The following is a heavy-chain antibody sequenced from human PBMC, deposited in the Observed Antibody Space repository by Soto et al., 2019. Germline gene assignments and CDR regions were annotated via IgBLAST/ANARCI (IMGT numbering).Heavy chain of an antibody. V-gene: IGHV4-4*07. J-gene: IGHJ4*02. CDR2: IYTSGST. CDR3: AGGRYRNNGVCLAGVYY. D-gene: IGHD2-8*01. Sequence: SETLSLTCTVSGGSISSYYWSWIRQPAGKGLEWIGRIYTSGSTNYNPSLKSRVTMSVDTSKNQFSLKLSSVTAADTAVYYCAGGRYRNNGVCLAGVYYWGQGTLVTVSS. CDR1: GGSISSYY.